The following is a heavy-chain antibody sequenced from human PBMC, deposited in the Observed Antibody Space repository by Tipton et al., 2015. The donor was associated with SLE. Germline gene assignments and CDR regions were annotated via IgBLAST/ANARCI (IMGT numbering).Heavy chain of an antibody. D-gene: IGHD6-19*01. J-gene: IGHJ6*02. V-gene: IGHV3-64*01. Sequence: SLRLSCAASGFTFSSYAMHWVRQAPGKGLEYVSAISSNGGSTYYANSVKGRFTISGDNSKNTLYLQMGSLRAEDMAVYYCARVSVAGSYYYYYGMDVWGQGTTVTVSS. CDR3: ARVSVAGSYYYYYGMDV. CDR2: ISSNGGST. CDR1: GFTFSSYA.